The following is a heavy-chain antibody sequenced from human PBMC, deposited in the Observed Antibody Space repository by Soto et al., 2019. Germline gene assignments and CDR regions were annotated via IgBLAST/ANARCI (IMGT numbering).Heavy chain of an antibody. CDR3: ARATAPSIAAAGAYYFDY. CDR1: GGSFSGYY. V-gene: IGHV4-34*01. Sequence: SETLSLTCAVYGGSFSGYYWSWIRQPPGKGLEWIGEINHSGSTNYNPSLKSRVTMSVDTSKNQFSLKLSSVTAADTAVYYCARATAPSIAAAGAYYFDYWGQRTLVTVSS. J-gene: IGHJ4*02. CDR2: INHSGST. D-gene: IGHD6-13*01.